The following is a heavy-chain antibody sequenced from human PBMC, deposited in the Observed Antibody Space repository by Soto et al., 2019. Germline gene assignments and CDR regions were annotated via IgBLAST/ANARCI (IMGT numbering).Heavy chain of an antibody. J-gene: IGHJ4*02. CDR3: ARDTGNFFDY. V-gene: IGHV1-18*01. CDR2: IGPSSGST. CDR1: GYTFTSYT. Sequence: GASVKVSCKASGYTFTSYTISWVRQAPGQGLEWVGWIGPSSGSTDSARSLQGRVTMTTDTSTGTAYMELRSLRSDDTAVYYCARDTGNFFDYWGQGTLVTVSS.